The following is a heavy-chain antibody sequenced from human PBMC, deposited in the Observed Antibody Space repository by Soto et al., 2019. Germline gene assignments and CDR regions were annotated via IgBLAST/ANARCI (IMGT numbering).Heavy chain of an antibody. CDR3: ARDGDYYDSSGYWSPHAFDI. CDR1: GFTFSSYS. J-gene: IGHJ3*02. Sequence: GGSLRLSCAASGFTFSSYSMNWVRQAPGKWLEWVSSISSSSSYIYYADSVKGRFTISRDNAKNSLYLQMNSLRAEDTAVYYCARDGDYYDSSGYWSPHAFDIWGQGXMVTV. CDR2: ISSSSSYI. D-gene: IGHD3-22*01. V-gene: IGHV3-21*01.